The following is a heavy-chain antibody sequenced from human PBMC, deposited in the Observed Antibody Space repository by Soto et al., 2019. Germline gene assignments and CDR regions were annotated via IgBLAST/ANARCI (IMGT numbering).Heavy chain of an antibody. CDR1: GFTFSSYW. J-gene: IGHJ4*02. Sequence: GGSLRLSCAASGFTFSSYWMSWVRQAPGKGLEWVANIKQDGSEKYYVDSVKGRFTISRDNAKNSLYLQMNSLRAEDTAVYYCARDEYSSSNDYFDYWGQGTLVTVSS. CDR3: ARDEYSSSNDYFDY. D-gene: IGHD6-6*01. V-gene: IGHV3-7*01. CDR2: IKQDGSEK.